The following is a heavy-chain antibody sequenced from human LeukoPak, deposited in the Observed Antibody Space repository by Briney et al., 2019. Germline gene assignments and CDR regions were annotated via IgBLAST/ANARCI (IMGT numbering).Heavy chain of an antibody. J-gene: IGHJ4*02. CDR3: SRSLNY. CDR1: GFSFSRSW. Sequence: AGGSLRLSCATSGFSFSRSWVDWVRQAPGKGLEWVANIKEDGSETHYVDSAKGRFTLSRDNAKNSLFLQVDNLRVEDTAIYYCSRSLNYWGQGTPVTVSP. V-gene: IGHV3-7*01. CDR2: IKEDGSET.